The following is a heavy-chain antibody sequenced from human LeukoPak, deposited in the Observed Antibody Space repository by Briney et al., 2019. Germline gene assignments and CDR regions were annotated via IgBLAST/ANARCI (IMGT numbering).Heavy chain of an antibody. CDR2: IIPIFGPA. Sequence: SVKVSCKASGYTFTSYDINWVRHATGQRLEWMGGIIPIFGPANYAQKFQGRVTITADKSTSTAYMELSSLRSEDTAVYYCARVLVVPAATPYYYYMDVWGKGTTVTVSS. V-gene: IGHV1-69*06. CDR1: GYTFTSYD. J-gene: IGHJ6*03. D-gene: IGHD2-2*01. CDR3: ARVLVVPAATPYYYYMDV.